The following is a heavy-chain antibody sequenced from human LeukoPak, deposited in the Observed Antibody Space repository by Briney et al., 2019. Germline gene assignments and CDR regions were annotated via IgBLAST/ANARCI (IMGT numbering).Heavy chain of an antibody. J-gene: IGHJ4*02. CDR2: IYSGGST. V-gene: IGHV3-53*01. Sequence: GGPLTLPCTASGFPLSIHYMSWAPQAPGKGRVWASIIYSGGSTNYADSVKGRFTISRDNSKNTLYLHMNSLRAEDTAVYYCATSVGRYYFDYWGQGALVTVSS. CDR3: ATSVGRYYFDY. D-gene: IGHD2-15*01. CDR1: GFPLSIHY.